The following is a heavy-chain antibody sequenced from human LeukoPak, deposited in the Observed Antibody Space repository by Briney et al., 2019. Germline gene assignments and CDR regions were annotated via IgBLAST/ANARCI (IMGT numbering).Heavy chain of an antibody. CDR2: ISGSGDST. Sequence: RPGGSLGLSCTASGLTYSSFAMSWVRQAPGKGLEWVSVISGSGDSTYYAGSVKGRFTISRDNSKNTLYPQMNSLRAEDTAIYYCAKSSSSNCYSPHDYWGQGTLVTVSS. CDR1: GLTYSSFA. V-gene: IGHV3-23*01. J-gene: IGHJ4*02. D-gene: IGHD2-2*01. CDR3: AKSSSSNCYSPHDY.